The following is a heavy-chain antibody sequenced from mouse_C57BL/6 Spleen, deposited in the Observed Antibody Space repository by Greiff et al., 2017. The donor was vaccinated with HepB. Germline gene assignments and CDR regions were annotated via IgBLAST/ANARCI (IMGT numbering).Heavy chain of an antibody. J-gene: IGHJ2*01. V-gene: IGHV5-16*01. CDR2: INYDGSST. CDR1: GFTFSDYY. D-gene: IGHD1-1*01. CDR3: ARGAYYYGSSYEDFDY. Sequence: EVQLVESEGGLVQPGSSMKLSCTASGFTFSDYYMAWVRQVPEKGLEWVANINYDGSSTYYLDSLKSRFIISRDNAKNILYLQMSSLKSEDTATYYCARGAYYYGSSYEDFDYWGQGTTLTVSS.